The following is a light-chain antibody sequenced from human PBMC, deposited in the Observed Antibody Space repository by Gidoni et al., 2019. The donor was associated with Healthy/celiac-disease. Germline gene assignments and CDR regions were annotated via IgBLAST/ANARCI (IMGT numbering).Light chain of an antibody. J-gene: IGKJ1*01. CDR1: QSVSSN. CDR3: QQYNNWPSWT. Sequence: LSPGEQATLSCRASQSVSSNLAWYQQKPGQAPRLLIYGASTRATGIPARFSGSGSGTEFTLTISSLQSEDFAVYYCQQYNNWPSWTFXQXTKVEIK. CDR2: GAS. V-gene: IGKV3-15*01.